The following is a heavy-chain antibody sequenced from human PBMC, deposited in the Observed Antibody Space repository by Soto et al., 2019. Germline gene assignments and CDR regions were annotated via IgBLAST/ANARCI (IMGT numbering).Heavy chain of an antibody. Sequence: GGSLRLSCAASGFTFSSYAMSWVRQAPGKGLEWVSDISGRGGSTYYADPEKGRFTISRDNSKNTVYLQMNSLRAEDTAVYYCAKVIEMVPGPLDSWGQGTLVTVSS. CDR3: AKVIEMVPGPLDS. D-gene: IGHD2-8*01. CDR1: GFTFSSYA. J-gene: IGHJ4*02. CDR2: ISGRGGST. V-gene: IGHV3-23*01.